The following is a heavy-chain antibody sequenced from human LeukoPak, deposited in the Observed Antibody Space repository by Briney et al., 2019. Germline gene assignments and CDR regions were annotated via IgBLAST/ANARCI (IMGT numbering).Heavy chain of an antibody. J-gene: IGHJ4*02. V-gene: IGHV4-39*01. CDR2: IYYSGST. CDR3: ARHGHSGYFDY. D-gene: IGHD1-26*01. CDR1: GGSISSSSYY. Sequence: PSETLSLTCTVSGGSISSSSYYWGWIRQPPGKGLEWIGSIYYSGSTYYNPSLKSRVTISVDTSKNQFSLKLSSVTAAGTAVYYCARHGHSGYFDYWGQGTLVTVSS.